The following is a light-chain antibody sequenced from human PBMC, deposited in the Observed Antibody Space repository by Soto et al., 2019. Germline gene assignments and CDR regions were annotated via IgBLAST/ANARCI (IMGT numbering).Light chain of an antibody. CDR3: QQSYSKPLVT. CDR2: AAS. J-gene: IGKJ1*01. CDR1: QSISSY. Sequence: DIQMTQSPSSLSASVGERVTITCRASQSISSYLNWYQQKPGKAPKLLIYAASSLQSGVPSRFSGIGSGTEFTLTISSLQPEDFATYYCQQSYSKPLVTFGQGTKVDIK. V-gene: IGKV1-39*01.